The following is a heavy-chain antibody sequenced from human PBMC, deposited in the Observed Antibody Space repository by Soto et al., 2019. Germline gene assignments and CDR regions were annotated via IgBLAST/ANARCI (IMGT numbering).Heavy chain of an antibody. CDR2: IIPIFGTA. CDR3: ARDNGIVVVPAAFYYYYGMDV. V-gene: IGHV1-69*01. J-gene: IGHJ6*02. D-gene: IGHD2-2*01. Sequence: QVQLVQSGAEVKKPGSSVKVSCKASGGTFSSYAISWVRQAPGQGLEWMGGIIPIFGTANYAQKFQGRVTITADESTSTAYMELSSLRSEDTAVYYCARDNGIVVVPAAFYYYYGMDVWGQGTTVSVSS. CDR1: GGTFSSYA.